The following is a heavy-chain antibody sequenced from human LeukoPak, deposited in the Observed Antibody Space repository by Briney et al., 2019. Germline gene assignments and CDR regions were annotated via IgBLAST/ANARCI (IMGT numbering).Heavy chain of an antibody. CDR3: ARDLYVRGIAAAGKQVDY. CDR1: GFTFSSYS. CDR2: ISSSSSYI. V-gene: IGHV3-21*01. Sequence: NPGGSLRLSCAASGFTFSSYSMNWVRQAPGMGLEWVSSISSSSSYIYYADSVKGRFTISRDNAKNSLYLQMNSLRAEDTAVYYCARDLYVRGIAAAGKQVDYWGQGTLVTVSS. D-gene: IGHD6-13*01. J-gene: IGHJ4*02.